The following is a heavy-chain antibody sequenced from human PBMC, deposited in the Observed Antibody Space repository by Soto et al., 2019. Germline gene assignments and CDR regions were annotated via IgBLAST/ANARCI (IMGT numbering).Heavy chain of an antibody. V-gene: IGHV2-5*02. CDR2: IYWDDGK. D-gene: IGHD5-18*01. CDR1: GFSLNASGVR. J-gene: IGHJ4*02. Sequence: QITLKESGPTLVKPTQTLTLTCTLSGFSLNASGVRVGWIRQPPGKALEWLALIYWDDGKRYSPSLKNRLTVTKDTLKNQVVLTMTNMDPADTGTYYCVHGEYSSDGWCFFDYWGQGTLVTVSS. CDR3: VHGEYSSDGWCFFDY.